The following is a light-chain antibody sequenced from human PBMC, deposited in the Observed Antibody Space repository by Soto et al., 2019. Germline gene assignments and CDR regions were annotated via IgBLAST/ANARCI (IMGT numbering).Light chain of an antibody. V-gene: IGKV3-15*01. CDR2: GAS. Sequence: ISLSQSPATLSVSPGERATLSCRASHSVSINLAWYQQEPGQSPRLLIYGASTRATGVPARFSGSGSGTDFTLTITSLQSEDSAFYFCQQYTNWPPIYTFGQGTKLEIK. J-gene: IGKJ2*01. CDR3: QQYTNWPPIYT. CDR1: HSVSIN.